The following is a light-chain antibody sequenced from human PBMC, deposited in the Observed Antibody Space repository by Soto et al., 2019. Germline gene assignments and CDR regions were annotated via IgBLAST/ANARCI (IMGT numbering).Light chain of an antibody. CDR2: DVA. CDR1: SSDIGDSNH. J-gene: IGLJ1*01. Sequence: QSVLTQPASVSGSPGQSITISCTGTSSDIGDSNHVSWYQQHPGKAPELIIYDVASRPSGVSGRFSGSKPGNTASLTISGLQAEDEADYYCSSYASTSALYVFGTGTKVTVL. CDR3: SSYASTSALYV. V-gene: IGLV2-14*03.